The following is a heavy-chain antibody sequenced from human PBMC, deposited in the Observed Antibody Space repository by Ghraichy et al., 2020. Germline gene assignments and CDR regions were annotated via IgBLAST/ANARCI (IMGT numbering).Heavy chain of an antibody. CDR1: GGSFSGYY. CDR3: ARVRARITIFGVVRSGWFDP. J-gene: IGHJ5*02. CDR2: INHSGST. D-gene: IGHD3-3*01. Sequence: GSLSLTCAVYGGSFSGYYWSWIRQPPGKGLEWIGEINHSGSTNYNPSLKSRVTISVDTSKNQFSLKLSSVTAADTAVYYCARVRARITIFGVVRSGWFDPWGQGTLVTVSS. V-gene: IGHV4-34*01.